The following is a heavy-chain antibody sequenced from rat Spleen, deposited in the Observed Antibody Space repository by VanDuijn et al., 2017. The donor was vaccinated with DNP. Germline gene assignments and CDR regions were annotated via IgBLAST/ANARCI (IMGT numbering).Heavy chain of an antibody. Sequence: EVQLQESGPGLVKPSQSLSLTCSVTGYSITSNYWGWIRKFPGNEMEWMAYISYSGSTGYNPSLKSRISITRDTSKNQFFLQLNSVTTEETATYYCARFGPDLDYWGQGVMVTVSS. CDR1: GYSITSNY. J-gene: IGHJ2*01. D-gene: IGHD3-1*01. CDR2: ISYSGST. V-gene: IGHV3-1*01. CDR3: ARFGPDLDY.